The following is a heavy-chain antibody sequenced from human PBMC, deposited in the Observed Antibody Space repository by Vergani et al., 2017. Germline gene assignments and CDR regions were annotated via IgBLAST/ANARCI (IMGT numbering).Heavy chain of an antibody. Sequence: EVQLVESGGGLVQPGRSLRLSCAASGFTFDDYAMHWVRQAPGKGLEWVSGISWNSGSIGYADSVKGRFTISRDNAKNSLYLQMNSLRAEDTAVYYCARDIGDEGLDVWGQGTTVTISS. CDR2: ISWNSGSI. CDR3: ARDIGDEGLDV. CDR1: GFTFDDYA. J-gene: IGHJ6*02. V-gene: IGHV3-9*01. D-gene: IGHD3-10*01.